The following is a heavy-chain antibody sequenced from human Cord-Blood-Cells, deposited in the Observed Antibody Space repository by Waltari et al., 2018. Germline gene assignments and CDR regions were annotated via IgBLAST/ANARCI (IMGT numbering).Heavy chain of an antibody. D-gene: IGHD6-13*01. V-gene: IGHV1-69*09. J-gene: IGHJ2*01. CDR3: ARGYSSSWQTYWYFDL. Sequence: QVQLVQSGAEVKKPGSSVKVSCKASGGTFSSYAISWVLQAPGQGLEWMGRIIPILGIANYSQKFQGRVTITADKSTSTAYMELSSLRSEDTAVYYCARGYSSSWQTYWYFDLWGRGTLVTVSS. CDR2: IIPILGIA. CDR1: GGTFSSYA.